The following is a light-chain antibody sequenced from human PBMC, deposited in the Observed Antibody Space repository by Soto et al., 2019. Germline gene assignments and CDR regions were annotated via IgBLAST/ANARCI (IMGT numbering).Light chain of an antibody. V-gene: IGKV3D-15*01. CDR3: QHYNNWPPLT. CDR1: QSVSSN. CDR2: AAS. J-gene: IGKJ4*01. Sequence: ETVLTQSPATVSLSPGDRAILPCMASQSVSSNKLAWYQQKPGQAPRLLIYAASSRATGIPARFSGSGSGTEFTLTISSLQSADFAVYYCQHYNNWPPLTFGGGTKVDI.